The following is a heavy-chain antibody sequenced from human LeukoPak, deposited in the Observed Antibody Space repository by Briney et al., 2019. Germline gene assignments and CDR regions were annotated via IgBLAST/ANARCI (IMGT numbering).Heavy chain of an antibody. CDR3: ARAPGGLVVPAAPSHYFDY. J-gene: IGHJ4*02. Sequence: SETLSLTCAVYGVSFSGYYWGWIRPPPGKGREWFGEINHSGSTNYNPSLKSRVTISVDTSKNQFSLKLSSVTAADTAVYYCARAPGGLVVPAAPSHYFDYWGQGTLVTVSS. V-gene: IGHV4-34*01. CDR1: GVSFSGYY. D-gene: IGHD2-2*01. CDR2: INHSGST.